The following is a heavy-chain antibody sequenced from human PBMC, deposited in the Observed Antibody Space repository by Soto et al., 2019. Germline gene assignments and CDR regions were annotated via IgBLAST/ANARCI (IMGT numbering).Heavy chain of an antibody. V-gene: IGHV1-46*01. CDR3: ERDVIGHDNYDTTGYYFDH. CDR2: IDPSGGIT. CDR1: GYSFTNFH. D-gene: IGHD3-22*01. J-gene: IGHJ4*02. Sequence: QVQLSQFGAEVKKPGASVKVSCKASGYSFTNFHIHWVRQAPGQGLEWMGMIDPSGGITRDAQRLQRRITMTRDASSSTVYMELRSLTSEDTAVYYCERDVIGHDNYDTTGYYFDHWGQGTLVTVSS.